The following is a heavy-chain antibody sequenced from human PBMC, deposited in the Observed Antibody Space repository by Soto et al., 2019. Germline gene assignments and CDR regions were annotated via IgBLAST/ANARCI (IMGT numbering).Heavy chain of an antibody. D-gene: IGHD3-16*01. CDR3: AKGHSEYPWTSFDFDL. CDR2: ISWNSGSV. CDR1: GFTFDDYA. Sequence: EVQLVESGGGLVQPGRSLRLSCAASGFTFDDYAMHWVRQAPGKGLEWVSGISWNSGSVGYADSVKGRFTISRDNAKNSLYLQMNSLRAEDTALYYCAKGHSEYPWTSFDFDLWGQGTLITVSS. V-gene: IGHV3-9*01. J-gene: IGHJ4*02.